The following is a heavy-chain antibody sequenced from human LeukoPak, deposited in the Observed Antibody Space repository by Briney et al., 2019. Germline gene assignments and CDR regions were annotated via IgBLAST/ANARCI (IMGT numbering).Heavy chain of an antibody. J-gene: IGHJ5*02. CDR1: GFTVTTRH. Sequence: PGGSLRLSFAVSGFTVTTRHMSWVRQAPGKGLEWVSAISGSGGSTYYADSVKGRFTISRDNSKNTLYLQMNSLRAEDTAVYYCAKGDSSGWFNWFVPWGQGTLVTVSS. CDR3: AKGDSSGWFNWFVP. V-gene: IGHV3-23*01. D-gene: IGHD6-19*01. CDR2: ISGSGGST.